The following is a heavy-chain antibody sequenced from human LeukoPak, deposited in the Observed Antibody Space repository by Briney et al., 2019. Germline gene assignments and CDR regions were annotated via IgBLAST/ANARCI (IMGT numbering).Heavy chain of an antibody. CDR3: ARDKVPGDY. Sequence: SETLSLTCAVYGGSFSGYYWSWIRQPPGKGLEWIGEINHSGSTNYNPSLKSRVTISVDTSKNQFSLKLSSVTAADTAVYYCARDKVPGDYWGQGTLVTVSS. J-gene: IGHJ4*02. CDR2: INHSGST. CDR1: GGSFSGYY. V-gene: IGHV4-34*01.